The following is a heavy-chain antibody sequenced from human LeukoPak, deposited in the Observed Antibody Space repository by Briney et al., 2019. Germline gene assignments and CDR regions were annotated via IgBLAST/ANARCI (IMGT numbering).Heavy chain of an antibody. J-gene: IGHJ4*02. D-gene: IGHD6-13*01. V-gene: IGHV1-69*04. CDR1: GGTFSSYA. CDR2: IIPILGIA. Sequence: SVKVSCKASGGTFSSYAISWVRQAPGQGLEWMGRIIPILGIANYAQKFQGRVTITADKSTSTAYMELSSLRSEDTAVYYCARVGNTAAAGYDYWGQGTLVTVSS. CDR3: ARVGNTAAAGYDY.